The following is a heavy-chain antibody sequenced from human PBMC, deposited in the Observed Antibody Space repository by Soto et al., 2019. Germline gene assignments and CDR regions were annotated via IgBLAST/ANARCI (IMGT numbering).Heavy chain of an antibody. CDR1: GFTFSSYA. J-gene: IGHJ3*02. CDR3: ARDRKVYSSGWPDAFDI. D-gene: IGHD6-19*01. CDR2: ISYDGSNK. V-gene: IGHV3-30-3*01. Sequence: GGSLRLSCAASGFTFSSYAMHWVRQAPGKGLEWVAVISYDGSNKYYADSVKGRFTISRDNSKNTLYLQMNSLRAEDTAVYYCARDRKVYSSGWPDAFDIWGQGTMVTVSS.